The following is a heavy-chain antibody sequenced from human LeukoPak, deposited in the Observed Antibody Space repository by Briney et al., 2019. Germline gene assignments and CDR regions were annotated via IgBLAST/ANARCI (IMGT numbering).Heavy chain of an antibody. Sequence: SETLSLTCTVSGGSISSGGYYWSWIRQHPGKGLERIGYIYYSGSTYYNPSLKSRVTISVDTSKNQFSLKLSSVTAADTAVYYCAVRSYGKDAFDIWGQGTMVTVSS. V-gene: IGHV4-31*03. CDR1: GGSISSGGYY. CDR3: AVRSYGKDAFDI. J-gene: IGHJ3*02. D-gene: IGHD4-17*01. CDR2: IYYSGST.